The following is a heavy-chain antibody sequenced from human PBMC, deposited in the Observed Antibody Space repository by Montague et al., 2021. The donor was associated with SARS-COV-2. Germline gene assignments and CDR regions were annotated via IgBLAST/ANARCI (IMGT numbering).Heavy chain of an antibody. CDR1: GFSVISNY. V-gene: IGHV3-53*01. Sequence: SLRLSCAASGFSVISNYMSRVRQAPGKGLEWVSLIYTIGTTYYADSVKGRFTISRDNSKNTLYLQMNSLRVEDTAVYYCARAVPGYYYDSSGYPDYFDYWGQGTLVTLSS. CDR3: ARAVPGYYYDSSGYPDYFDY. D-gene: IGHD3-22*01. CDR2: IYTIGTT. J-gene: IGHJ4*02.